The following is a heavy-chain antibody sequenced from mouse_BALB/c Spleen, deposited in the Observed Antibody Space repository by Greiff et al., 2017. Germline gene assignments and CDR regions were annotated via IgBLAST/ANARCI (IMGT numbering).Heavy chain of an antibody. CDR1: GYTFTSYT. D-gene: IGHD3-1*01. CDR2: INPSSGYT. V-gene: IGHV1-4*02. CDR3: ARTASSGFLDY. J-gene: IGHJ2*01. Sequence: VQLQESAAELARPGASVKMSCKASGYTFTSYTMHWVKQRPGQGLEWIGYINPSSGYTEYNQKFKVKTTLTADKSSSTAYMQLSSLTSEDSAVYYCARTASSGFLDYWGQGTTLTVSS.